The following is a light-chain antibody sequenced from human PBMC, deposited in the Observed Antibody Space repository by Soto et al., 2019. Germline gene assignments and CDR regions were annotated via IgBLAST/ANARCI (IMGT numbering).Light chain of an antibody. V-gene: IGLV2-14*01. CDR3: TSYSRYRVLV. Sequence: QSALTHPASVSGSLGQSITISCTGTSSDIGGYKYVSWYQQHPGKAPKLIIFEVSNRPSGVSDRFSGSNSGNTASLTISGLQAEDEADYYCTSYSRYRVLVFGGGTKVT. J-gene: IGLJ3*02. CDR1: SSDIGGYKY. CDR2: EVS.